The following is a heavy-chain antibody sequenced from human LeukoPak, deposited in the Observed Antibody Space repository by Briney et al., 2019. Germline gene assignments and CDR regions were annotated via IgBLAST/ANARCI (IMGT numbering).Heavy chain of an antibody. J-gene: IGHJ3*02. CDR3: ARENGWHAFDI. CDR2: INHSGST. Sequence: GSLRLSCAASGLTVSSNYMSWVRQPPGKGLEWIGEINHSGSTNYNPSLKSRVTISVDTSKNQFSLKLSSVTAADTAVYYCARENGWHAFDIWGQETMVTVSS. V-gene: IGHV4-34*01. D-gene: IGHD6-19*01. CDR1: GLTVSSNY.